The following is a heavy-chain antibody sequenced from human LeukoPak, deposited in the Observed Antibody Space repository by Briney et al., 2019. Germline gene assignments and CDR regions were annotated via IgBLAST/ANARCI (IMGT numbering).Heavy chain of an antibody. V-gene: IGHV3-15*01. CDR2: VKSKTNGGTT. D-gene: IGHD5-12*01. CDR3: TTSGYDYDYYYGMDV. CDR1: GFPFSNAW. Sequence: GGSLRLSCAASGFPFSNAWMTWVRQAPGKGLEWVGRVKSKTNGGTTDYAAPVKGRFTISRDDSKNTLYLQMNSLKTEDTAVYYCTTSGYDYDYYYGMDVWGQGTTVTVSS. J-gene: IGHJ6*02.